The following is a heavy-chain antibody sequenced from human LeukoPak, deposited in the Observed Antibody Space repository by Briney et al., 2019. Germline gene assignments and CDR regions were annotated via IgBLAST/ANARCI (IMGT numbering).Heavy chain of an antibody. Sequence: TSETLSLTCTVSGGSISSYYWSWIRQPPGKGLEWIGYIYYSGSTNYNPSLKSRVTISVDTSKNQFSLKLSSVTAADTAVYYCARRHRWELGRLGTGWYFDLWGRGTLVTVSS. J-gene: IGHJ2*01. CDR3: ARRHRWELGRLGTGWYFDL. CDR1: GGSISSYY. D-gene: IGHD1-26*01. V-gene: IGHV4-59*01. CDR2: IYYSGST.